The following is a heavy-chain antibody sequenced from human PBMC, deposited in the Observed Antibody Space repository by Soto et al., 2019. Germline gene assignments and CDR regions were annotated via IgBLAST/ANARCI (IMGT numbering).Heavy chain of an antibody. D-gene: IGHD3-3*01. CDR3: ARGGIFGVVIWGWFDP. CDR1: GGTFSSYA. Sequence: QVRLVQSGAEVKKPGSSVKVSCKASGGTFSSYAISWVRQAPGQGLEWMGGIIPIFGTANYAQKFQGRVTITADKSTSTAYMELSSLRSEDTAVYYCARGGIFGVVIWGWFDPWGQGTLVTVSS. V-gene: IGHV1-69*06. J-gene: IGHJ5*02. CDR2: IIPIFGTA.